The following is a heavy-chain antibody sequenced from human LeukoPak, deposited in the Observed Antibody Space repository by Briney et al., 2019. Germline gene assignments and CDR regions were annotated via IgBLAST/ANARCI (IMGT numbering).Heavy chain of an antibody. J-gene: IGHJ4*02. V-gene: IGHV3-9*01. Sequence: GRSLRLSCAASRFTFEGYAMHWVRQAPGKGLEWVSGISWNSANMDYAGSVKGRFTISRDNAKNSLYLQMNSLRAEDTALYYCAKSGTYSSSSGYIDSWGQGTLVTVSS. CDR3: AKSGTYSSSSGYIDS. CDR2: ISWNSANM. CDR1: RFTFEGYA. D-gene: IGHD6-6*01.